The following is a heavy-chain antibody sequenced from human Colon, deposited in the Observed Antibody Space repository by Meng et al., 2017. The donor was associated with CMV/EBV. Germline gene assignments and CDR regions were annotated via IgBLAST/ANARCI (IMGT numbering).Heavy chain of an antibody. D-gene: IGHD6-19*01. Sequence: GSLRLSCAVYGGSFSGYYWSWIRQPPGKGLEWIGEINHSGSTNYNPSLKSRVTISVDTSKNQVSLKLNSVSAADTAMYYCAREVVVSGLYCFDPWGPGTLVTVSS. J-gene: IGHJ5*02. CDR1: GGSFSGYY. CDR2: INHSGST. V-gene: IGHV4-34*01. CDR3: AREVVVSGLYCFDP.